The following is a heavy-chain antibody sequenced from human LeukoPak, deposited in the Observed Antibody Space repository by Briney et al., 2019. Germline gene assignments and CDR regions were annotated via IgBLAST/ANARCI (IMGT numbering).Heavy chain of an antibody. D-gene: IGHD3-3*01. V-gene: IGHV4-30-4*01. Sequence: SETLSLTCTVSGGSISSGDYYWSWIRQPPGKGLEWIGYIYYSGSTYYNPSLKSRVTISVDTSKNQFSLKLSSVTAADTAVHYCARGLTYYDFWSGRRYYYYYGMDVWGQGTTVTVSS. J-gene: IGHJ6*02. CDR2: IYYSGST. CDR3: ARGLTYYDFWSGRRYYYYYGMDV. CDR1: GGSISSGDYY.